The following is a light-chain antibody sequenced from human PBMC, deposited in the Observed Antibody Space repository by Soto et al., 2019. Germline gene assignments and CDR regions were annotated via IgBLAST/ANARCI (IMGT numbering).Light chain of an antibody. CDR2: VAS. J-gene: IGKJ3*01. CDR3: QQTFSTLT. CDR1: QTISSH. V-gene: IGKV1-39*01. Sequence: IQMTQSPSSLSASVGDRVTISCRASQTISSHLAWYQQKPGKPPKLLISVASRLQNGVPSRFSGSGSGTDFTLTISSLQPEDFGTYYCQQTFSTLTFGPGTKVEI.